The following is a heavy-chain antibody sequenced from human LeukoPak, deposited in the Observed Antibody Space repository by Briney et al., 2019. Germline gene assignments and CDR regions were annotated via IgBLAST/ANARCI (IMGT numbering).Heavy chain of an antibody. J-gene: IGHJ4*02. CDR1: GGTFSNYA. Sequence: ASVKVSCKASGGTFSNYALSWVRQAPGQGLEWMGTIIPIVGIANYAQKFQGRATITADKSTSTAYMELSSLRSEDTAVYYCARDGEMATIYFDYWGQGTLVTVSS. CDR3: ARDGEMATIYFDY. D-gene: IGHD5-24*01. V-gene: IGHV1-69*04. CDR2: IIPIVGIA.